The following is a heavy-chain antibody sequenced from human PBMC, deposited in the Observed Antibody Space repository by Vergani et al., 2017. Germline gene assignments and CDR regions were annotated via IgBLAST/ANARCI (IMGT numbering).Heavy chain of an antibody. V-gene: IGHV1-69*02. D-gene: IGHD3-10*01. J-gene: IGHJ4*02. CDR1: GDIFNNYT. Sequence: QVHLEQSGTEVKKPGSSVKVSCKVSGDIFNNYTVTWVRQAPGQGLEWMGRIIPIIRLATSAQKFQDRVKITGDTSTNTVYMEMNNLRSEDTAVYYCARGSVLLWFGELAPGYQDYWGQGTLVTVAS. CDR2: IIPIIRLA. CDR3: ARGSVLLWFGELAPGYQDY.